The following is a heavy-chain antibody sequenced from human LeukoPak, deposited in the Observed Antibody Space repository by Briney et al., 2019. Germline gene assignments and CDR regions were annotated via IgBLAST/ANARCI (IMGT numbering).Heavy chain of an antibody. CDR3: ARGPDTVTTFDY. CDR1: GFTFSSCS. Sequence: GGSLRLSCAASGFTFSSCSMNWVRQAPGKGLEWVSSISSSSSYIYYADSVKGRFTISRDNAKNSLYLQMNSLRAEDTAVYYCARGPDTVTTFDYWGQGTLVTVSS. V-gene: IGHV3-21*01. CDR2: ISSSSSYI. J-gene: IGHJ4*02. D-gene: IGHD4-17*01.